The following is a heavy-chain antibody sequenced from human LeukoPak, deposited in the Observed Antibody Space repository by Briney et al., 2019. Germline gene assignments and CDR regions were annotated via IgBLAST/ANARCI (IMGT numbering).Heavy chain of an antibody. Sequence: SETLSLTCTVSGGSISSGDYYWGWIRQPPGTGLEWIGYIYYSGSTYYNPSLKSRVTISVDTSKNQFSLKLSSVTAADTAVHYCAREQKAAAGPYWFDPWGQGTLVTVSS. CDR1: GGSISSGDYY. CDR3: AREQKAAAGPYWFDP. D-gene: IGHD6-13*01. J-gene: IGHJ5*02. CDR2: IYYSGST. V-gene: IGHV4-30-4*01.